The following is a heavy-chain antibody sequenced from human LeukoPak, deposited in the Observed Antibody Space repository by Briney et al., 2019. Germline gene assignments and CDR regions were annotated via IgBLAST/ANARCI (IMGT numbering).Heavy chain of an antibody. CDR3: AKGGKWLLPRYYFDY. V-gene: IGHV3-30*02. Sequence: PGGSLRLSCAASGFTFSSYGMHWVRQAPGKGLEWVAFIRYDGSNKYYADSVKGRFTISRDSSKNTLYLQMNSLRAEDTAVYYCAKGGKWLLPRYYFDYWGQGTLVTVSS. J-gene: IGHJ4*02. CDR2: IRYDGSNK. D-gene: IGHD3-22*01. CDR1: GFTFSSYG.